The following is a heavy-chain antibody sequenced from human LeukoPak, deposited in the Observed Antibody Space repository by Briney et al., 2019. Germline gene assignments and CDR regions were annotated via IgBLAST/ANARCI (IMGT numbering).Heavy chain of an antibody. V-gene: IGHV4-30-4*07. CDR1: GGSISSGGYS. CDR2: IYYSGST. CDR3: ASEITMVRGGGTGLDY. D-gene: IGHD3-10*01. Sequence: PSQTLSLTCAVSGGSISSGGYSWSWIRQPPGKGLEWIGYIYYSGSTYYNPSLKSRVTISVDTSKNQFSLKLSSVTAADTAVYYCASEITMVRGGGTGLDYWGQGTLVTVSS. J-gene: IGHJ4*02.